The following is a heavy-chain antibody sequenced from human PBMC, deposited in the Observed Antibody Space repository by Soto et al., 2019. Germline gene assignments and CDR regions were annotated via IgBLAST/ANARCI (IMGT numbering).Heavy chain of an antibody. CDR3: ARVGETVLIPAAMSAFDI. V-gene: IGHV4-31*03. J-gene: IGHJ3*02. D-gene: IGHD2-2*01. CDR2: IYYSGST. CDR1: GGSISSGGYY. Sequence: PSETLSLTCTVSGGSISSGGYYWSWIRQHPGKGLEWIGYIYYSGSTYYNPSLKSRVTISVDTSKNQFSLKLSSVTAADTAVYYCARVGETVLIPAAMSAFDIWGQGTMVTVSS.